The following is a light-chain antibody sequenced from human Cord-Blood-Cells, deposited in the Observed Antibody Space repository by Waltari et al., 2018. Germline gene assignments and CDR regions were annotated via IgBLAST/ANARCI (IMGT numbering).Light chain of an antibody. J-gene: IGLJ3*02. V-gene: IGLV2-14*01. CDR1: SSDVGGYNY. CDR2: DVS. Sequence: QSALTQPASVSGSPGQSITISCTGTSSDVGGYNYVSWYQQHPGKVPKIMIYDVSKRPSGVSNRFSGSKSGNTASLTISGLQAEDEADYYCSSYTSSSTWVFGGGTKLTVL. CDR3: SSYTSSSTWV.